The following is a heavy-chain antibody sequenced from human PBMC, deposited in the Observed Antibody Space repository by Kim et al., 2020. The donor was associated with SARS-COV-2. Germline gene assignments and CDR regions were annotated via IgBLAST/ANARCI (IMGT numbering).Heavy chain of an antibody. V-gene: IGHV3-23*01. CDR3: ARGAAVADTYYFTS. CDR1: GFTFSTYA. J-gene: IGHJ4*02. Sequence: GGSLRLSCAASGFTFSTYAVSWVRQAPGKGLEWVSSIIDTGDATYYADSVRGRFTISRDNSKKTLFLQINSLRGDDTAIYYCARGAAVADTYYFTSWGQGTLVTVSS. CDR2: IIDTGDAT. D-gene: IGHD6-19*01.